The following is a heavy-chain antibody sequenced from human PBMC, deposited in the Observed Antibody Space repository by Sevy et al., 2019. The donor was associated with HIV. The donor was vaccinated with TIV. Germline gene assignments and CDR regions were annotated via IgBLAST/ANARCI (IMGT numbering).Heavy chain of an antibody. CDR1: GFTFSSYD. Sequence: GGSLRLSCAASGFTFSSYDIHWVRQAPGKGLEWVAFIQYDGSNKYYADSVKGRFTISRDNSKNTLYLQMNSLRAEDTAAYYCAKDLSGYTYGFDYWGQGTLVTVSS. V-gene: IGHV3-30*02. CDR2: IQYDGSNK. CDR3: AKDLSGYTYGFDY. D-gene: IGHD5-18*01. J-gene: IGHJ4*02.